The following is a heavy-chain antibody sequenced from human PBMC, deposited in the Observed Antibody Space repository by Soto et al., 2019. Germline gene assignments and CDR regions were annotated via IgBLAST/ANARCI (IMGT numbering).Heavy chain of an antibody. J-gene: IGHJ6*02. V-gene: IGHV4-59*01. CDR2: IYYSGST. CDR3: ARLRFLEWLPPYGMDV. Sequence: PSETLSLTCTVSGGSISSYYWSWIRQPPGKGLEWIGYIYYSGSTNYNPSLKSRVTISVDTSKNQFSLKLSSVTAADTAVYYCARLRFLEWLPPYGMDVWGQGTTVTVSS. CDR1: GGSISSYY. D-gene: IGHD3-3*01.